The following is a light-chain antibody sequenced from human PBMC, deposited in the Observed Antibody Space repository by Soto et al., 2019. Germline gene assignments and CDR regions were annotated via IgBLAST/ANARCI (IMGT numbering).Light chain of an antibody. CDR1: QGISTY. Sequence: DIQMTQSPSSLSASVGDRVTITCRASQGISTYLAWYQQKPGKVPKLLIYAASTLQSGVPARFGGSGSGTDFTLTITSLQPEDVATYYCQKYNSAPRTVGGGTKVEIK. CDR2: AAS. CDR3: QKYNSAPRT. J-gene: IGKJ4*01. V-gene: IGKV1-27*01.